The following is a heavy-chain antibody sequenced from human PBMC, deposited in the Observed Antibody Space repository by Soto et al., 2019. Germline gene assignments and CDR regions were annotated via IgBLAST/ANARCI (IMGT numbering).Heavy chain of an antibody. CDR3: ARVYCSGGSCYSVDY. Sequence: QVQLVQSGAEVKKPGASVKVSCKASGYTFTSYYMHWVRQAPGQGLEWMGIINPSGGSTSYAQKFPGGGTMTRDTSTSTVYMELSSLRSEDTAMYYCARVYCSGGSCYSVDYWGQGTLVTVSS. J-gene: IGHJ4*02. D-gene: IGHD2-15*01. V-gene: IGHV1-46*03. CDR1: GYTFTSYY. CDR2: INPSGGST.